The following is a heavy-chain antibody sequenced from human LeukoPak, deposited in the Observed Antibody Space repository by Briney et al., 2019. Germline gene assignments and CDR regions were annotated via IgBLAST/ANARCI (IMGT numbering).Heavy chain of an antibody. V-gene: IGHV1-2*02. CDR1: GYTLSDYY. J-gene: IGHJ4*02. D-gene: IGHD6-13*01. CDR3: ARVRGNSCDY. Sequence: ASVKVSCKTSGYTLSDYYMHWVRQALGQGLEWMGWIRGDTGDTDSPQKFQGRVTMTRDTSSNTAYMELSRLTFDDTARYFCARVRGNSCDYWGQGTLVTVSS. CDR2: IRGDTGDT.